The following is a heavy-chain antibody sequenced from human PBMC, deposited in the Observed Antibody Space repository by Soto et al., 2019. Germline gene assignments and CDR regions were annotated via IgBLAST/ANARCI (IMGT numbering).Heavy chain of an antibody. CDR1: GGSFSGYY. D-gene: IGHD3-10*01. Sequence: PSETLSLTCAVYGGSFSGYYWSWIRQPPGKGLEWIGEINHSGSTNYNPSLKSRVTISVDTSKNQFSLKLSSATAADTAVYYCARSGNTMVRGVIINYYYYYYGMDVWGQGTTVTVSS. J-gene: IGHJ6*02. CDR2: INHSGST. V-gene: IGHV4-34*01. CDR3: ARSGNTMVRGVIINYYYYYYGMDV.